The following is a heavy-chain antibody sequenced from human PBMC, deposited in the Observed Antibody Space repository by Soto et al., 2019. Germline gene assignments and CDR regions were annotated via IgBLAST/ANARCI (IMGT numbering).Heavy chain of an antibody. J-gene: IGHJ4*02. D-gene: IGHD4-17*01. CDR3: TRGTVTPSCTLWY. Sequence: ASVKVSCKASGYTFTGYYMHWVRQAPGQGLEWMGWINPNSGGTNYAQKFQGWVTMTRDTSISTAYMELSRLRSDDTAVYYCTRGTVTPSCTLWYWGQGTLVTVSS. CDR2: INPNSGGT. CDR1: GYTFTGYY. V-gene: IGHV1-2*04.